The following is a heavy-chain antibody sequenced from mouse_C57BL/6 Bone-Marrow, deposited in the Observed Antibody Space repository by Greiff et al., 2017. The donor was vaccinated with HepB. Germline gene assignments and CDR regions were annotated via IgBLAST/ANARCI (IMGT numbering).Heavy chain of an antibody. Sequence: EVKVVESGGGLVQSGRSLRLSCATSGFTFSDFYMEWVRQAPGKGLEWIAASRNKANDYTTEYSASVKGRFFVSRDTSQSILYLQMNALRAEDTAIYYCARDDGYWYFDVWGTGTTVTVSS. CDR2: SRNKANDYTT. J-gene: IGHJ1*03. CDR3: ARDDGYWYFDV. V-gene: IGHV7-1*01. D-gene: IGHD1-1*02. CDR1: GFTFSDFY.